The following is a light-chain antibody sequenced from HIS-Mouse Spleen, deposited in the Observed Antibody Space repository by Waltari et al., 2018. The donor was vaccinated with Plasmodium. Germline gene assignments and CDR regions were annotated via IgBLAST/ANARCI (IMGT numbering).Light chain of an antibody. CDR3: QSYDSSLSGWV. J-gene: IGLJ3*02. Sequence: QSVLTQPPSVSGAPGQRVTISCTGSSSNIGAGYDVHWYQQLPGTAPKLLIYGNSHRPSGVPDLFSGSKSGTSASLAITGLQAEDEADYYCQSYDSSLSGWVFGGGTKLTVL. CDR2: GNS. V-gene: IGLV1-40*01. CDR1: SSNIGAGYD.